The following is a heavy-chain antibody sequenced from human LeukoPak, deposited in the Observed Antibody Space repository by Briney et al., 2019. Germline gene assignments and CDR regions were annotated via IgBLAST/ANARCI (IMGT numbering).Heavy chain of an antibody. CDR2: IYYSGST. J-gene: IGHJ4*02. V-gene: IGHV4-39*07. CDR1: GGSISSSSYY. Sequence: PSETLSLTCTVSGGSISSSSYYWGWIRQPPGKGLEWIGSIYYSGSTYYNPSLKSRVTISVDTSKNQFSLKLSSVTAADTAVYYCARPPRPTYRYFDYWGQGTLVTVSS. CDR3: ARPPRPTYRYFDY. D-gene: IGHD1-26*01.